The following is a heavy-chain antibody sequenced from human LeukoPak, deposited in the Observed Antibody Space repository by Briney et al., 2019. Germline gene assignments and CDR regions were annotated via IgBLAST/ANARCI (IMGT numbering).Heavy chain of an antibody. D-gene: IGHD1-26*01. V-gene: IGHV4-59*08. J-gene: IGHJ4*02. Sequence: PSDTLSLTCTVSGGSISGYYWSWIRPPPGKGLEWIGYIYYSGSTKCNPSLKSRLTMLVDTSKNQFSLKLNSVTAADTAVYYCARYDGSPANYLDYWGQGNLVTVSS. CDR1: GGSISGYY. CDR2: IYYSGST. CDR3: ARYDGSPANYLDY.